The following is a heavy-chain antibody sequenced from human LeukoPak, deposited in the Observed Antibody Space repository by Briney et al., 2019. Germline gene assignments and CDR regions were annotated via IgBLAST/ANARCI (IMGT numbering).Heavy chain of an antibody. CDR1: GFIFSDYY. CDR3: AELGITMIGGV. CDR2: IIDSGTKI. Sequence: GGSLRPSCAASGFIFSDYYMGWIRQAPGRGLEWVSYIIDSGTKIYYTDSVKGRFTMSRDNAKKSLYLQMNSLRAEDTAVYYCAELGITMIGGVWGKGTTVTISS. J-gene: IGHJ6*04. V-gene: IGHV3-11*04. D-gene: IGHD3-10*02.